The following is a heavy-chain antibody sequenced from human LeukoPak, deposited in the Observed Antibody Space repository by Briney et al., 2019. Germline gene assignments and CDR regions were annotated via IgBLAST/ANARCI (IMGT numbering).Heavy chain of an antibody. CDR2: INHSGST. CDR3: GRLRYFDWLEFDY. J-gene: IGHJ4*02. D-gene: IGHD3-9*01. Sequence: SETLSLTCGVYGGSFSGYYWSWIRQPPGKGLEGIVEINHSGSTNYNPSLKRRVTISVDTSKNQFSFKLSSVACADTAVYYLGRLRYFDWLEFDYWGQGTLVTVSS. CDR1: GGSFSGYY. V-gene: IGHV4-34*01.